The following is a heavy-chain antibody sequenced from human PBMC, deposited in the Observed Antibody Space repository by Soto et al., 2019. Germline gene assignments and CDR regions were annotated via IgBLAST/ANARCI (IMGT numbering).Heavy chain of an antibody. D-gene: IGHD4-17*01. CDR3: ARDLIYGDYYYYGMDV. CDR2: IWYDGSNK. J-gene: IGHJ6*02. CDR1: GFTFSSYG. V-gene: IGHV3-33*01. Sequence: GGSLRLSCAASGFTFSSYGMHWVRQAPGKGLEWVAVIWYDGSNKYYADSVKGRFTISRDNSKNTLYLQMYSLRAEDTAVYYCARDLIYGDYYYYGMDVWGQGTTVTVSS.